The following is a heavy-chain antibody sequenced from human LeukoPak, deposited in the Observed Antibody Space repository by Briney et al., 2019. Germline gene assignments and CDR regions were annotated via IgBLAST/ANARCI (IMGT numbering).Heavy chain of an antibody. CDR1: GYTFTGYY. D-gene: IGHD7-27*01. J-gene: IGHJ4*02. CDR3: AVNWGKTDY. Sequence: ASVKVSCKASGYTFTGYYMHWVRQAPGQGLEWMGWISAYNGNTNYAQKLQGRVTMTTDTSTSTAYMELRSLRSDDTAVSYCAVNWGKTDYWGQGTLVTVSS. CDR2: ISAYNGNT. V-gene: IGHV1-18*04.